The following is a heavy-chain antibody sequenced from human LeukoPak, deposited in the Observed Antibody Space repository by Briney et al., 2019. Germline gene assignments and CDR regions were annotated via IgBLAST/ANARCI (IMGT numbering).Heavy chain of an antibody. Sequence: GGSLRLSCAASGFTFSSYAMSWVRQAPGKGLEWVSAISGSGGSTYYADSVKGRFTISRDNSKNTLYLQMNSLRAEDTAVYYCATLKVVVVITTGYFDYWGQGTLVNVSS. CDR3: ATLKVVVVITTGYFDY. J-gene: IGHJ4*02. D-gene: IGHD3-22*01. V-gene: IGHV3-23*01. CDR2: ISGSGGST. CDR1: GFTFSSYA.